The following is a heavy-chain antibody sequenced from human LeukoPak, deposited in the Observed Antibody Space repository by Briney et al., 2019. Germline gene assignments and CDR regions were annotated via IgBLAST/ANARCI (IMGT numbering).Heavy chain of an antibody. CDR3: GRGGGDHAFDI. D-gene: IGHD3-16*01. CDR1: GFTFTNYW. J-gene: IGHJ3*02. CDR2: VNSDGTNT. V-gene: IGHV3-74*01. Sequence: PGGSLRLSCAASGFTFTNYWIHWVRQAPGKGLVWLSRVNSDGTNTIYADTVKGRFTTSRDNAKNTLYLQLSSLRAEDTVVYYSGRGGGDHAFDIWGQGTMVTVSS.